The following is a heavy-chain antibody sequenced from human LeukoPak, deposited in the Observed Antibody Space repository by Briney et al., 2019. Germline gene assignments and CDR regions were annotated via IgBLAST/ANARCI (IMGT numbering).Heavy chain of an antibody. CDR3: TTGASLIDYDSSGYSDY. V-gene: IGHV3-15*01. J-gene: IGHJ4*02. CDR1: GFTFSNAW. Sequence: GGSLRLSCAASGFTFSNAWMSWVRQAPGKGLEWVGRIKSKTDGGTTDYAAPVKGRFTISRDDSKNTLYLQMNSLKTEDTAVYYCTTGASLIDYDSSGYSDYWGQGTLVTVSS. CDR2: IKSKTDGGTT. D-gene: IGHD3-22*01.